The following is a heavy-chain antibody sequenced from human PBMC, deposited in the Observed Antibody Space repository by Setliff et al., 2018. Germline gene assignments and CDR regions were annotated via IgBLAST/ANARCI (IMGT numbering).Heavy chain of an antibody. J-gene: IGHJ4*02. CDR1: GYTFTSYG. CDR3: ARERTTNWEGYYFDY. D-gene: IGHD7-27*01. CDR2: IIPILGIA. V-gene: IGHV1-69*10. Sequence: ASVKVSCKASGYTFTSYGISWVRQAPGQGLEWMGGIIPILGIANYAQKFQGRVTITADESTSTAYMELSSLRSEDTAVYYCARERTTNWEGYYFDYWGQGTLVTVSS.